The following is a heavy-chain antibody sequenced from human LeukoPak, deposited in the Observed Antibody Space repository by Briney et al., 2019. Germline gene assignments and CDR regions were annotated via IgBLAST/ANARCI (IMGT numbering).Heavy chain of an antibody. J-gene: IGHJ6*03. CDR3: ARDPYSGGYGDYYYYYMDL. CDR1: GFTFSSYG. CDR2: ISSSGSTI. V-gene: IGHV3-48*04. Sequence: GGTLRLSCAASGFTFSSYGMSWVRQAPGKGLEWVSYISSSGSTIYYADSVKGRFTISRDNAKNSLYLQMNSLRAEDTAVYYCARDPYSGGYGDYYYYYMDLWGQGTTVTISS. D-gene: IGHD1-26*01.